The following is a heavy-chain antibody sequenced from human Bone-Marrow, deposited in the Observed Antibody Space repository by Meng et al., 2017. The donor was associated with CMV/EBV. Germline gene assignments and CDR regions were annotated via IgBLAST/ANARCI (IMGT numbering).Heavy chain of an antibody. J-gene: IGHJ4*02. CDR3: ARNSIVLRYFDWLLGY. CDR1: GYTFTSYD. Sequence: ASVKVSCKTSGYTFTSYDIIWVRQATGQGLEWMGWMSPTSGDAGYAQKFQGRVTLTRKTSTNTAYMELSRLRSDDTAVYYCARNSIVLRYFDWLLGYWGQGTLVTVSS. V-gene: IGHV1-8*01. CDR2: MSPTSGDA. D-gene: IGHD3-9*01.